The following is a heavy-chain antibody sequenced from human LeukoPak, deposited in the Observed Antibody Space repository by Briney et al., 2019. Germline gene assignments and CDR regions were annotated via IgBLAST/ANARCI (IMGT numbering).Heavy chain of an antibody. J-gene: IGHJ3*02. Sequence: GGSLRLSCAASGFTFDDYAMHWVRQAPGKGLEWVSGISWNSGSIGYADSVKGRLTISRDNAKNSLYLQMNSLRAEDTALYYCAKGDAFDIWGQGTMVTVSS. CDR2: ISWNSGSI. V-gene: IGHV3-9*01. CDR1: GFTFDDYA. CDR3: AKGDAFDI.